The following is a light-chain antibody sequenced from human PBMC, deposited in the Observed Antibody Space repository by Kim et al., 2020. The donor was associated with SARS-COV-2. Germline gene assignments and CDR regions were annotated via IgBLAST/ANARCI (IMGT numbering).Light chain of an antibody. J-gene: IGLJ3*02. Sequence: ALGQTVRITGQGDSLRSYYASWYQQKPGQAPVLVIYGKNNRPSGIPDRFSGSSSGNTASLTITGAQAEDEADYYCNSRDSSGNHWVFGGSTQLTVL. V-gene: IGLV3-19*01. CDR2: GKN. CDR3: NSRDSSGNHWV. CDR1: SLRSYY.